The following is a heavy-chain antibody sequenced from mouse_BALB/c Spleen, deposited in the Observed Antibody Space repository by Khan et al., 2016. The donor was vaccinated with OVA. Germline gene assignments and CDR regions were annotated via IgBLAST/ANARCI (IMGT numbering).Heavy chain of an antibody. J-gene: IGHJ3*01. D-gene: IGHD1-1*01. V-gene: IGHV1-15*01. CDR3: TSRVYGSSYGFAY. CDR1: GYTFTDYE. CDR2: IDPEADFT. Sequence: QVQLQQPGAELVRPGASVTLSCKASGYTFTDYELHWVKQTPVHGLEWTGAIDPEADFTAYNQKFKGKATLTADKSSSPAYMELRSLTSEDSAVYYCTSRVYGSSYGFAYWGQGTLVAVS.